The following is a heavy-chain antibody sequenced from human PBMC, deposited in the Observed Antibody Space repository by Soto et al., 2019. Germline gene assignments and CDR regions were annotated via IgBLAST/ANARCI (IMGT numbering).Heavy chain of an antibody. Sequence: GGSLRLSCAASGFTFSSYAMSWVRQAPGKGLEWVSAISGSGGSTYYADSVKGRFTISRDNSKNTLYLQMNSLRAEDTAVYYCAKVGEPAAIIDRGGPDYYYYYMDVWGKGTTVTVSS. V-gene: IGHV3-23*01. CDR1: GFTFSSYA. J-gene: IGHJ6*03. CDR2: ISGSGGST. D-gene: IGHD2-2*01. CDR3: AKVGEPAAIIDRGGPDYYYYYMDV.